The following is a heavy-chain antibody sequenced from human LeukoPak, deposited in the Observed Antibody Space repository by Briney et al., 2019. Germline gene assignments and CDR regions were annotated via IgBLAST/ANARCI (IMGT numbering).Heavy chain of an antibody. Sequence: ASVKVSCKASGYTFTSYDINWVRQATGQGLEWMGWMNPNSGNTGYAQKFQGRVTMTRNTSISTAYMELSSLRSEDTAVYYCARVNGGYIGDYYYGMDVWGQGTTVTVSS. D-gene: IGHD5-12*01. CDR2: MNPNSGNT. CDR3: ARVNGGYIGDYYYGMDV. CDR1: GYTFTSYD. V-gene: IGHV1-8*01. J-gene: IGHJ6*02.